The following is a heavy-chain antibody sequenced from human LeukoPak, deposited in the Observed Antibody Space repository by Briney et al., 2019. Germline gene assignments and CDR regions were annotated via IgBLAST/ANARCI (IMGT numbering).Heavy chain of an antibody. CDR3: ARLDEYSSSSRYYGMDV. V-gene: IGHV1-69*13. D-gene: IGHD6-6*01. J-gene: IGHJ6*02. Sequence: SVKVSCKASGGTFISYGISWVRQAPGQGLEWMGGIIPIFGTANYAQKFQGRVTVTADESTSTAYMELSSLRSEDTAVYYCARLDEYSSSSRYYGMDVWGQGTTVTVSS. CDR2: IIPIFGTA. CDR1: GGTFISYG.